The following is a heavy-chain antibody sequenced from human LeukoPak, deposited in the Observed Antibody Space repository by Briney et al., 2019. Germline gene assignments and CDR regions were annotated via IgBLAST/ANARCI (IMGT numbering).Heavy chain of an antibody. J-gene: IGHJ6*03. CDR1: GGSFSGYY. V-gene: IGHV4-34*01. Sequence: KPSETLSLTCAACGGSFSGYYWSWIRQPPGKGLEWIGEVNHTGGTNYNPSLKSRVTISVDTSKNQFSLKLTSMTAADTAVYYCAGRYLYYYYYYMDVWGKGTTVTVSS. CDR2: VNHTGGT. CDR3: AGRYLYYYYYYMDV. D-gene: IGHD2-2*02.